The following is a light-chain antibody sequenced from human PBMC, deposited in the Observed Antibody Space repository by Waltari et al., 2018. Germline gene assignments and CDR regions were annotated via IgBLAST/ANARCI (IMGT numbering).Light chain of an antibody. Sequence: DIAMTQSPDSLAVSLGERATINCKSSRSVFYTDNNNNYLTCYQQQPGQPPQLLISWASTRESGVPDRFSGSLQAEDVAVYYCQQYLTSSWTFGQGTKVEIK. CDR1: RSVFYTDNNNNY. J-gene: IGKJ1*01. CDR2: WAS. V-gene: IGKV4-1*01. CDR3: QQYLTSSWT.